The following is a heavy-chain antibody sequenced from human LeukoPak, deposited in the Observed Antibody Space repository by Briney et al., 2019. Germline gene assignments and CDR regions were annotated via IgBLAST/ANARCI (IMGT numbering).Heavy chain of an antibody. CDR3: ARGGRMTTVVTYYFDY. J-gene: IGHJ4*02. V-gene: IGHV1-46*01. CDR2: VNPSGGST. D-gene: IGHD4-23*01. Sequence: GASVKVSCKASGYSFTNYYIHWVRQAPGQGLEWMGIVNPSGGSTTYAQEFQGRVTMTRDTSTSTVYMDLSNLRSDDTAVYFCARGGRMTTVVTYYFDYWGQGTLVTVSS. CDR1: GYSFTNYY.